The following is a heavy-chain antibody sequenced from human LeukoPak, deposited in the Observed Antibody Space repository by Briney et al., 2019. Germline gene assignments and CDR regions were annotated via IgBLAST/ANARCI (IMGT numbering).Heavy chain of an antibody. CDR3: ARDLLITTGAFDI. CDR2: IGIAGDT. J-gene: IGHJ3*02. Sequence: GGSLRLSCAASGFTFSSYDMHWVRQATGKGLEWVSGIGIAGDTYYRGSVKGRFTISRDNAKNSLYLQMNSLRAEDTAVYYCARDLLITTGAFDIWGQGTMVTVSS. CDR1: GFTFSSYD. D-gene: IGHD3-3*01. V-gene: IGHV3-13*01.